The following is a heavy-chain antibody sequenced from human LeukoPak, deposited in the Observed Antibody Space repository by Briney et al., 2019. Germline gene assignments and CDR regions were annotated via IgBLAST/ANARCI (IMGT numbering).Heavy chain of an antibody. CDR2: MNPNSGNT. Sequence: GASVKVSCKPSRYTFTTYDINWVRQATGQGLEWMAWMNPNSGNTGYAQKFQGRVTMTRNTSISTAYMELRRLTSEDTAVYYCAGVAGSCGGDCYRLVYWGQGTLVTVAS. CDR1: RYTFTTYD. V-gene: IGHV1-8*01. D-gene: IGHD2-21*01. J-gene: IGHJ4*02. CDR3: AGVAGSCGGDCYRLVY.